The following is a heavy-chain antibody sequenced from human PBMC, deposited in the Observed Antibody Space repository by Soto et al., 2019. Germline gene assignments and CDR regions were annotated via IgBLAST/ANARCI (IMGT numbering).Heavy chain of an antibody. V-gene: IGHV3-23*01. CDR1: GFTFSSYA. Sequence: GGSLRLSCAASGFTFSSYAMSWVRQAPGKGLEWVSAISGSGGSIYYADSVKGRFTISRDNSNNTLYLQMNSLRAEDTAVYYCAKTICCAGGAQWYAFDIWGQGTMVTVSS. D-gene: IGHD2-8*02. CDR3: AKTICCAGGAQWYAFDI. J-gene: IGHJ3*02. CDR2: ISGSGGSI.